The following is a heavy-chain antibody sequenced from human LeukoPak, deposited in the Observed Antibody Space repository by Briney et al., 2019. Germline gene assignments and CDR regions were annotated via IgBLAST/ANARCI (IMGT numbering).Heavy chain of an antibody. Sequence: PGGSLRLSCAASGFNFGYYGIHWVRQAPGKGLEWVAIMSHDSSDEFYADSVKGRFTISRDNSRNTLYLQMNTLRPDGTALYYCARERHFDWMFGFGPWGQGTVVTVSS. J-gene: IGHJ5*02. V-gene: IGHV3-30*05. D-gene: IGHD3-9*01. CDR1: GFNFGYYG. CDR3: ARERHFDWMFGFGP. CDR2: MSHDSSDE.